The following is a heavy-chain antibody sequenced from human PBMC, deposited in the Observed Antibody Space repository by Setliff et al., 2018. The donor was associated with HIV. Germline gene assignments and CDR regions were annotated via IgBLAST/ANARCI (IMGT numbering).Heavy chain of an antibody. Sequence: PGGSLRLSCAASGFTVSTNYMSWVRQAPGKGLEWVSTFYSGGNTYYADSVQGRFTISRDTSKNTLYLQMNSLRVEDTAVYYCARPDFWSGHYNYWGQGTLVTVSS. CDR2: FYSGGNT. CDR1: GFTVSTNY. J-gene: IGHJ4*02. D-gene: IGHD3-3*01. V-gene: IGHV3-53*01. CDR3: ARPDFWSGHYNY.